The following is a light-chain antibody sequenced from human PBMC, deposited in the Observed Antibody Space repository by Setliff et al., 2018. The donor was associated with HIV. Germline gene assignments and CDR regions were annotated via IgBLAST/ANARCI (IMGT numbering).Light chain of an antibody. Sequence: QSALTQPASVSGSPGQAITISCTGTSDDIGRYYYVSWYQQLPGKAPKLIMYDVSHRPSGVSTRFSGSKSGDTASLTISGLQAEDEAHYYCTSYTINTLEVFGSGTKGTVL. CDR1: SDDIGRYYY. CDR2: DVS. CDR3: TSYTINTLEV. V-gene: IGLV2-14*03. J-gene: IGLJ1*01.